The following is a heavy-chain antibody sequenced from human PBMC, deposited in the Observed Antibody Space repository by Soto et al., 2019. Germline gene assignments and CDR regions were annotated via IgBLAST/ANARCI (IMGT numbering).Heavy chain of an antibody. V-gene: IGHV3-23*01. CDR2: ISASGDST. J-gene: IGHJ4*02. CDR3: ATDPRGPDY. Sequence: VHLLESGGGLVQPGGSLKLSCATSGVGFSNYGMSWVRQAPGKGLEWVSGISASGDSTYFADPVKGRFTISGDNSKRTLYLQMNSLRAEDTAIYYCATDPRGPDYWGQGTQFTVS. CDR1: GVGFSNYG.